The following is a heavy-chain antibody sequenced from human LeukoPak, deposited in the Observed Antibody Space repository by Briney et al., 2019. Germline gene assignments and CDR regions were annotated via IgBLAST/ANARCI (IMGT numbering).Heavy chain of an antibody. CDR2: IYSGGST. V-gene: IGHV3-66*01. J-gene: IGHJ4*02. CDR1: GFTVSSNY. Sequence: PGGSLRLSCAASGFTVSSNYMSWVRQAPGKGLEWVSVIYSGGSTYYADSVKGRFTISRDNSKNTLYLQMNSLRAEDTAVYYCAREEQQLSFDYWGQGTLVTVSS. D-gene: IGHD6-13*01. CDR3: AREEQQLSFDY.